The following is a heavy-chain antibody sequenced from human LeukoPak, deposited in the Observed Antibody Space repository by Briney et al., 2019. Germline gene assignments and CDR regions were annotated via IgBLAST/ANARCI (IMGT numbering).Heavy chain of an antibody. CDR3: ARDGGSGTYYLNYYYYGLDV. CDR2: IWYDGSNT. CDR1: GFTFSSYG. J-gene: IGHJ6*02. V-gene: IGHV3-33*01. Sequence: GGSLRLSCAASGFTFSSYGMHWVRQAPGKGLEWVAMIWYDGSNTYYADSVKGRFTISRDNSKNTLFLQMDSLRAEDTAVYYCARDGGSGTYYLNYYYYGLDVWGQGTTVTVSS. D-gene: IGHD3-10*01.